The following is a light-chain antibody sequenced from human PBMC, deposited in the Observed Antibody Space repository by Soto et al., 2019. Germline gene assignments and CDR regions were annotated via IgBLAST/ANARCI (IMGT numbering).Light chain of an antibody. CDR3: QHYGGSFI. J-gene: IGKJ3*01. Sequence: EIVLTQSPGTLSLSPEEGATVSCRGSQSINSMSLVWYHRKFGQAPRLLIYNTSTRATGIPDRFSGSGSGTDFTLSISGLEPEDFAVYYCQHYGGSFIFGPGTKVDFK. V-gene: IGKV3-20*01. CDR1: QSINSMS. CDR2: NTS.